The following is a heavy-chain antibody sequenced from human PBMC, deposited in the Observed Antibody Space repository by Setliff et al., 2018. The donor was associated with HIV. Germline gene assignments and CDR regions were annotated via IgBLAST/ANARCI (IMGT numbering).Heavy chain of an antibody. CDR3: AKSLLVAGNDY. J-gene: IGHJ4*02. CDR2: ISGSNSRT. V-gene: IGHV3-23*01. CDR1: GFNFMFFA. D-gene: IGHD2-8*02. Sequence: HPGGSLRLSCTAPGFNFMFFAMSWVRQAPGKGLEWVSGISGSNSRTDYVDSVKGRFTISRDNSKNTLYLQMISLRADDTAVYYCAKSLLVAGNDYWGQGTLVTVSS.